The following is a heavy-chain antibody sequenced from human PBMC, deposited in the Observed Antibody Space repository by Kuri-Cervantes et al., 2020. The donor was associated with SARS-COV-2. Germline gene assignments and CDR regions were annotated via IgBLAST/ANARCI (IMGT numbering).Heavy chain of an antibody. V-gene: IGHV3-11*01. D-gene: IGHD1-26*01. CDR1: GFTFSDYY. CDR2: ISSSGSTI. CDR3: AKALEWELHNWFDP. J-gene: IGHJ5*02. Sequence: GGSLRLSCAASGFTFSDYYMSWIRQAPGKGLEWVSYISSSGSTIYYADSVKGRFTISRDNAKNSLYLQMNSLRAEDTAVYYCAKALEWELHNWFDPWGQGTLVTVSS.